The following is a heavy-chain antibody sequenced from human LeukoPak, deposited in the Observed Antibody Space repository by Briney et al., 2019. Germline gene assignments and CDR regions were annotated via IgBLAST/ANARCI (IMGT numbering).Heavy chain of an antibody. CDR1: GFTFSSYA. J-gene: IGHJ6*02. CDR2: ISGSGGST. V-gene: IGHV3-23*01. CDR3: ARDVLYTGGMDV. Sequence: GGSLRLSCAASGFTFSSYAMSWVRQAPGKGLEWVSAISGSGGSTYYADSVKGRFTISRDNSKNTLYLQMNSLRAEDTAVYYCARDVLYTGGMDVWGQGTTVTVSS. D-gene: IGHD2-2*02.